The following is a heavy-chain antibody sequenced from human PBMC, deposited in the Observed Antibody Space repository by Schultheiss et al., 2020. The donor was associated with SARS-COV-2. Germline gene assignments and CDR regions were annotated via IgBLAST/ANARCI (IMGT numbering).Heavy chain of an antibody. J-gene: IGHJ6*03. CDR3: ARRPRGPHCSSTSCPKDYYYYYMDV. D-gene: IGHD2-2*01. CDR1: GFTFSSYA. Sequence: GESLKISCAASGFTFSSYAMSWVRQAPGKGLVWVSRINSDGSSTSYADSVKGRFTISRDNAKNSLYLQMNSLRAEDTAVYYCARRPRGPHCSSTSCPKDYYYYYMDVWGKGTTVTVSS. CDR2: INSDGSST. V-gene: IGHV3-74*01.